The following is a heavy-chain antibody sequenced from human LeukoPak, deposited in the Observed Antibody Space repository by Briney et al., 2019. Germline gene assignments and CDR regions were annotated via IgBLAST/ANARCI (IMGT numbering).Heavy chain of an antibody. J-gene: IGHJ3*02. CDR2: ISGSGGST. CDR1: GFTFSSYA. Sequence: GGSLRLSCAASGFTFSSYAMSWVRQAPGKGLEWVSAISGSGGSTYYADSVKGRSTISRDNSKNTLYLQMNSLRAEDTAVYYCAKDRVGIVGATDAFDIWGQGTMVTVSS. CDR3: AKDRVGIVGATDAFDI. V-gene: IGHV3-23*01. D-gene: IGHD1-26*01.